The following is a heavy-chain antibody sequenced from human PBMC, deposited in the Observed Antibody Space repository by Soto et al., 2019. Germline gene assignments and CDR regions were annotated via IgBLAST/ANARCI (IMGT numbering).Heavy chain of an antibody. CDR2: IYYSGST. D-gene: IGHD6-13*01. Sequence: SETLSLTCTVSGGSISSPDHHWTWIRQSPGKGLEWIGYIYYSGSTYYNPSLKSRVTISVDTSKNQFSLKLSSVTAADTAVYYCARVGAAAGTFYYYYYGMDVWGQGTTVTVSS. V-gene: IGHV4-30-4*01. CDR1: GGSISSPDHH. J-gene: IGHJ6*02. CDR3: ARVGAAAGTFYYYYYGMDV.